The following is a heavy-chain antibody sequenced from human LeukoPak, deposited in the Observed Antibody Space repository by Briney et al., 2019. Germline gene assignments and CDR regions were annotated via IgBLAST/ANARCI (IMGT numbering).Heavy chain of an antibody. Sequence: GGSLRLSCAASGFTFSTYEMNWVRQAPGKGLEWVSYISSSGSTIYYGDSVQGRFTISRDNAKNSLYLQMNSLRAEDTAVYYCARIDDYVWSRRFDYWGEGTLVTVSS. CDR1: GFTFSTYE. CDR3: ARIDDYVWSRRFDY. D-gene: IGHD3-16*01. V-gene: IGHV3-48*03. J-gene: IGHJ4*02. CDR2: ISSSGSTI.